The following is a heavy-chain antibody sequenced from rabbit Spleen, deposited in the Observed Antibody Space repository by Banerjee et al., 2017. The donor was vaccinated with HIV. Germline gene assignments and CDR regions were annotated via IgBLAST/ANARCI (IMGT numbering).Heavy chain of an antibody. V-gene: IGHV1S45*01. J-gene: IGHJ6*01. Sequence: QLVESGGGLVKPEGSLTLSCLASGFSFSHKDVLYWVRQAPGSGREWIACINAVTGKAIYASWAKGQSTFSKTSSTTGTRQRTLRTAADTATYFCARDTSTSFSIYGMDLWGPGTLVT. CDR3: ARDTSTSFSIYGMDL. CDR2: INAVTGKA. CDR1: GFSFSHKDV. D-gene: IGHD1-1*01.